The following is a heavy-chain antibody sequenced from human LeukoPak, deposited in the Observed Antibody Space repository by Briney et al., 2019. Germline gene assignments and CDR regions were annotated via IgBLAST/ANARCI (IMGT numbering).Heavy chain of an antibody. CDR2: IWYDGSNK. CDR1: GFTFSSYG. CDR3: ARTLPGPGYYYGMDV. J-gene: IGHJ6*02. V-gene: IGHV3-33*01. D-gene: IGHD2/OR15-2a*01. Sequence: GRSLRLSCAASGFTFSSYGMHWVRQAPGKGLEWVAVIWYDGSNKYYADSVKGRFTISRDNSKNTLYLQMNSLRAEDTAVYYCARTLPGPGYYYGMDVWGQGTLVTVSS.